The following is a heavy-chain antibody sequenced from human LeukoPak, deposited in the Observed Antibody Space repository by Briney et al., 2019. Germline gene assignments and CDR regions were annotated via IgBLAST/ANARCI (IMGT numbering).Heavy chain of an antibody. CDR1: GGSFSDYY. V-gene: IGHV4-34*01. CDR3: ARTKYQLSYGMDV. J-gene: IGHJ6*02. Sequence: SETLSLTCAVYGGSFSDYYWSWIRQPPGKGLEWIGSIYYSGSTYYNPSLKSRVTISVDTSKNQFSLKLSSVTAADTAVYYCARTKYQLSYGMDVWGQGTTVTVSS. CDR2: IYYSGST. D-gene: IGHD2-2*01.